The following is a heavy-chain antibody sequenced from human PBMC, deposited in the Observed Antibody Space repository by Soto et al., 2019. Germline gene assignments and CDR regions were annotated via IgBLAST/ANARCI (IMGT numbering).Heavy chain of an antibody. CDR1: GYSLTVYW. Sequence: EVQLVQSGAEVKKPGESLRISCKGSGYSLTVYWISWVRQMPGKGLEWMGRIDPSDSYTNYSPSFQGHVTISADKSISTAYLQWSSLKASDTAMYYCARHEGGLKNWFDPWGQGTLVTVSS. V-gene: IGHV5-10-1*01. CDR3: ARHEGGLKNWFDP. D-gene: IGHD3-16*01. CDR2: IDPSDSYT. J-gene: IGHJ5*02.